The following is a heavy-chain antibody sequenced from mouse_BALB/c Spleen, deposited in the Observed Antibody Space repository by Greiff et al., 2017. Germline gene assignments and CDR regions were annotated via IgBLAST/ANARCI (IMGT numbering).Heavy chain of an antibody. CDR2: IYPGDGDT. CDR1: GYAFSSSW. Sequence: QVQLQQSGPELVKLGASVKISCKASGYAFSSSWRNGVKQRPGQGLEWIGRIYPGDGDTNYNGKFKGKATLTADKSSSTAYMQLSSLTSVDAAVYFCARVLRYFDVWGAGTTVTVSS. J-gene: IGHJ1*01. V-gene: IGHV1-82*01. CDR3: ARVLRYFDV. D-gene: IGHD1-1*01.